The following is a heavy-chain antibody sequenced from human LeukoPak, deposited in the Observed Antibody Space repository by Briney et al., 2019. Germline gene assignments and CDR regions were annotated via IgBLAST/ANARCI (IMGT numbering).Heavy chain of an antibody. CDR3: ARRRYSGSSQHFDY. Sequence: GGSLRLSCAASGFTFDDYTMHWVRQAPGKGLEWVSLISWDGGSRYYADSVKGRFTISRDNAKNSLYLQMNSLRAEDTAVYYCARRRYSGSSQHFDYWGLGTLVTVSS. J-gene: IGHJ4*02. V-gene: IGHV3-43*01. D-gene: IGHD1-26*01. CDR1: GFTFDDYT. CDR2: ISWDGGSR.